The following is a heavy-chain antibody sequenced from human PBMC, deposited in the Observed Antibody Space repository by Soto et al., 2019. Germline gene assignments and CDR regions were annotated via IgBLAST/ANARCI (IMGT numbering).Heavy chain of an antibody. Sequence: EVQLLESGGGLVQPGRSLRLSCAASGFTFSNYAMSWARQAPGQGLDWVSAISGSGGTTYYAFSVKGRFTISRDKSKNTLSLQMNLLRAEAAAVYYCAKFFIETGSNSGWPWSFHYWGQGTLVTVSS. CDR2: ISGSGGTT. V-gene: IGHV3-23*01. D-gene: IGHD6-25*01. J-gene: IGHJ4*02. CDR1: GFTFSNYA. CDR3: AKFFIETGSNSGWPWSFHY.